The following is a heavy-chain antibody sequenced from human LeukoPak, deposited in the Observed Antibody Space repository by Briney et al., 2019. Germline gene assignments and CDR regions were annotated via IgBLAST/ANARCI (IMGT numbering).Heavy chain of an antibody. J-gene: IGHJ6*02. CDR2: IIPIFGTA. V-gene: IGHV1-69*13. CDR1: GGTFSSYA. D-gene: IGHD6-13*01. Sequence: ASVTVSFKASGGTFSSYAFSWVRQAHGQGIEWMGGIIPIFGTANYAQKFQGRVTITADESTSTADMEQRSLRSEDTAVYYCGYSSSWYYYYYGRDVWGQGTTVSVS. CDR3: GYSSSWYYYYYGRDV.